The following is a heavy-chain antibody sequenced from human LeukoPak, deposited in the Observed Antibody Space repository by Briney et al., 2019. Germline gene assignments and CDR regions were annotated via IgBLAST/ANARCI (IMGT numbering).Heavy chain of an antibody. J-gene: IGHJ4*02. Sequence: GGSLRLSCAASGFTFSSYAMHWVRQAPGKGLEWVAVISYDGSHKYYADSVKGRFTISRDNSKNTLYLQMNSLRAEDTAVYYCARDLGDTAMPDYWGQGTLVTVSS. D-gene: IGHD5-18*01. CDR3: ARDLGDTAMPDY. V-gene: IGHV3-30-3*01. CDR1: GFTFSSYA. CDR2: ISYDGSHK.